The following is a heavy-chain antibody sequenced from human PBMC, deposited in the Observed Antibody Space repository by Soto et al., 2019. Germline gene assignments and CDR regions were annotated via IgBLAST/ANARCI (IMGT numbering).Heavy chain of an antibody. CDR2: IIPIFGTA. V-gene: IGHV1-69*12. J-gene: IGHJ5*02. CDR1: GGTFSSYA. D-gene: IGHD3-10*01. CDR3: SRKSRYGLSSFDWFDP. Sequence: QVQLVQSGAEVKKPGSSVKVSCKASGGTFSSYAISWVRQAPGQGLEWMGGIIPIFGTANYAQKSQGRVTITADESTSTAYMELSSLRSEDTAVYYCSRKSRYGLSSFDWFDPWGQGTLVTVSS.